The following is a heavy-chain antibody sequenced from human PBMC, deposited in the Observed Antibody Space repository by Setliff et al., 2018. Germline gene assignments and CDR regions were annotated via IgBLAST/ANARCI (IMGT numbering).Heavy chain of an antibody. CDR3: SRLVRFCTKISCQRLLGDDY. D-gene: IGHD2-2*01. CDR1: GDTFNTYT. V-gene: IGHV1-18*01. J-gene: IGHJ4*02. CDR2: ISAYSGNT. Sequence: ASVKVSCKVSGDTFNTYTLSWVRQAPGQGLEWMGWISAYSGNTYYAPQFQDRFIMTTDASTNTAYMEFKSLRSDDTAIYYCSRLVRFCTKISCQRLLGDDYWGQGALVTVSS.